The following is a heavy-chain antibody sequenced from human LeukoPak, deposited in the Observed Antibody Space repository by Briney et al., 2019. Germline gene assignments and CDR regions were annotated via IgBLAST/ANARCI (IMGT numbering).Heavy chain of an antibody. CDR2: IYYSGST. J-gene: IGHJ4*02. V-gene: IGHV4-39*01. CDR1: GGSLSSSSYY. Sequence: SETLSLTCTVSGGSLSSSSYYWGWIRQPPGRGLEWIGSIYYSGSTYYNPSLKSRVTISVDTSKNQFSLKLSSVTAADTAVYYCARLAEHGSYFDYWGQGTLVTVSS. CDR3: ARLAEHGSYFDY. D-gene: IGHD1-14*01.